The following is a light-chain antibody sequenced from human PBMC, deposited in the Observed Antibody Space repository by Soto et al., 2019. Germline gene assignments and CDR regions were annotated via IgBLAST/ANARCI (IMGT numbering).Light chain of an antibody. CDR1: QRSRGN. CDR2: AAS. V-gene: IGKV3-15*01. J-gene: IGKJ1*01. CDR3: LQYDGWPRT. Sequence: EILMTQSPVTLSVSPGERATLSRTASQRSRGNFAWYQQKPGQAPRLLIYAASTGATGIPARFSGSGSGTEFTLTISSLQSEDFAVYYCLQYDGWPRTFGQGTKVDIK.